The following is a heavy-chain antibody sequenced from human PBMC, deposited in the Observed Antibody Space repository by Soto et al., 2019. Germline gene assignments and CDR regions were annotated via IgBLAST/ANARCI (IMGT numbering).Heavy chain of an antibody. V-gene: IGHV1-46*01. Sequence: ASVKVSCKASGYTFTSYYMHWVRQAPGQGLEWMGIINPSGGSTSYAQKFQGRVTMTRDTSTSTVYMELSSLRSEDTAVYYCARVSYHSSGWYGSRVYYFDYWGQGTLVTVSS. CDR3: ARVSYHSSGWYGSRVYYFDY. CDR1: GYTFTSYY. CDR2: INPSGGST. D-gene: IGHD6-19*01. J-gene: IGHJ4*02.